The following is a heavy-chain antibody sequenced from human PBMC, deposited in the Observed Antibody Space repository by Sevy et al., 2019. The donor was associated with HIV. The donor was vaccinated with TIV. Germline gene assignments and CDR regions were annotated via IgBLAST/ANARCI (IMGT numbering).Heavy chain of an antibody. J-gene: IGHJ3*02. Sequence: GGSLRLSCAASGFTFSSYAMHWVRQAPGKGLEWVAVISYDGSNKYYADSVKGRFTISRDNSKNTLYLQMNSLRAEDTAVYYCARDKYSSGWYYAFDIWGQGTMFTVSS. D-gene: IGHD6-19*01. CDR1: GFTFSSYA. CDR3: ARDKYSSGWYYAFDI. V-gene: IGHV3-30-3*01. CDR2: ISYDGSNK.